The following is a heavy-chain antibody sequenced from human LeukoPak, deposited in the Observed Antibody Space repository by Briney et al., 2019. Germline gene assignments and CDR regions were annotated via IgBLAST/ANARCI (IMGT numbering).Heavy chain of an antibody. CDR2: ITSSSYT. Sequence: KPGGSLRLSCAASVFTFSDYYMSWVRQAPGKGLEWVSYITSSSYTNYADSVKDRFTISRDNAKNSLYLQMNSLRAEDTAIYYCARLVVVAATPGYFGYWGQGTLVTVSS. D-gene: IGHD2-15*01. J-gene: IGHJ4*02. V-gene: IGHV3-11*06. CDR3: ARLVVVAATPGYFGY. CDR1: VFTFSDYY.